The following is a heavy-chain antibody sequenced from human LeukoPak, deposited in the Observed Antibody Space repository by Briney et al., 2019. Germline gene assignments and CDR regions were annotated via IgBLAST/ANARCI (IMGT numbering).Heavy chain of an antibody. J-gene: IGHJ6*02. CDR2: ISYDGSNK. Sequence: PGGSLRLSCAASGFTFSSYGMHWVRQAPGKGLEWVAVISYDGSNKYYADSVKGRFTISRDNSKNTLYLQMNSLRAEDTAVYYCASNIRYYGSGSYYNDYYGMDVWGQGTTVTVSS. CDR3: ASNIRYYGSGSYYNDYYGMDV. D-gene: IGHD3-10*01. V-gene: IGHV3-30*03. CDR1: GFTFSSYG.